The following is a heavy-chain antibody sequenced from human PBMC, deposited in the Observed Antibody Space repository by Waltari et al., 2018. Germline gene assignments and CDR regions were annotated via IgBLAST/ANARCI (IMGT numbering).Heavy chain of an antibody. CDR1: GFTVSSTY. CDR2: IYSGAEV. CDR3: ARDVAMGLFGIPDHHGWDV. Sequence: EVQLVESGGGLIQPGGSLSLSCAASGFTVSSTYRNWIRQAPGKGLEWVSGIYSGAEVHYGDSVKGRFTISRDKNKNTVDLQMNTLRIEDTAIYYCARDVAMGLFGIPDHHGWDVWGQGTTVIVSS. D-gene: IGHD3-10*01. J-gene: IGHJ6*02. V-gene: IGHV3-53*01.